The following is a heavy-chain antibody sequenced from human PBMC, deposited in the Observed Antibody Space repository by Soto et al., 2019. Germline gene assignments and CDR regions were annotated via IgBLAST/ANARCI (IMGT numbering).Heavy chain of an antibody. CDR1: GFTFSSYA. J-gene: IGHJ5*02. CDR3: ARHPYHTSGSWFDP. D-gene: IGHD3-22*01. V-gene: IGHV3-23*01. Sequence: GGSLRLSCAASGFTFSSYAMSWVRQAPGKGLEWVSAISGSGGSTYYADSVKGRFTISRDNSKNTLYLLWNSLKASDTAMYYCARHPYHTSGSWFDPWGQGTLVTVSS. CDR2: ISGSGGST.